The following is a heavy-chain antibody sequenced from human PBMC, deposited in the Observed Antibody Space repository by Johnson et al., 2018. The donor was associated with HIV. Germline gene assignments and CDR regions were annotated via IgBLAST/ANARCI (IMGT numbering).Heavy chain of an antibody. D-gene: IGHD3-22*01. J-gene: IGHJ3*02. CDR2: ISYDGSNK. V-gene: IGHV3-30*04. CDR3: ARDLVDAVIVVFGAFDI. Sequence: QVQLVESGGGVVQPGTSLTLSCAASGFPFRDSAMHWVRQAPGRGMEWLAVISYDGSNKYYADSVKGRFTISRDNSKNTLYLQMNSLRAEDTALYYCARDLVDAVIVVFGAFDIWGQGTMVTVSS. CDR1: GFPFRDSA.